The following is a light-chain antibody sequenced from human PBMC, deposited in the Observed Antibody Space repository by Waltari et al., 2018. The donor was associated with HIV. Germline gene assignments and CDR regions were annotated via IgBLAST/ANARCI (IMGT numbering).Light chain of an antibody. CDR3: QESYSTPLT. CDR2: TTS. Sequence: DIQMTQSPSSLSASVGDRVTITCRASQSISRYLNWYQHKPGKAPKLLIYTTSNLQSGVPSRFSGSGSGTDFTLTISNLQPEDFATYYCQESYSTPLTFGGGTKVEIK. CDR1: QSISRY. V-gene: IGKV1-39*01. J-gene: IGKJ4*01.